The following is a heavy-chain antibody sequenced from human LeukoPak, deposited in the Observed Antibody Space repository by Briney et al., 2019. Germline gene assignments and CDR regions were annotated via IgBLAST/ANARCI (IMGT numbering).Heavy chain of an antibody. V-gene: IGHV1-8*03. D-gene: IGHD6-19*01. CDR1: GYTFTSYD. J-gene: IGHJ4*02. Sequence: ASVKVSCKASGYTFTSYDINWVRQATGQGLEWMGWMNSNSGNTGYAQKFQGRVTITRNTSISTAYMELSSLRSEDTAVYYCARGLFDSSGWSLDYWGQGTLVTVSS. CDR2: MNSNSGNT. CDR3: ARGLFDSSGWSLDY.